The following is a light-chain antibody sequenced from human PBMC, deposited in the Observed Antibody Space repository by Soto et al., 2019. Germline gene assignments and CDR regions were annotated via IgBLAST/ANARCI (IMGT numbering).Light chain of an antibody. J-gene: IGKJ4*01. CDR3: QQRSNWL. CDR2: DAT. CDR1: QSVSSS. V-gene: IGKV3-11*01. Sequence: EIVLTQSPATLSLSPGERATLSCRTSQSVSSSLAWYQQKPGQAPRLLIYDATNRATGIPTRFSGSGSGTDFSLNINSLEPEDFAVYFCQQRSNWLFGGGTKVEIK.